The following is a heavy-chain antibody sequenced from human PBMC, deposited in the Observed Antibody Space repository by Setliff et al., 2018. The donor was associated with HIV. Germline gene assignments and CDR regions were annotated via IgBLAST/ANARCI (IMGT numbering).Heavy chain of an antibody. V-gene: IGHV4-38-2*02. CDR1: GYSIGSGYY. J-gene: IGHJ4*02. CDR2: MYHSGST. Sequence: PSETLSLTCTVSGYSIGSGYYWGWIRQPPGKGLEWIGSMYHSGSTYYNPSLRSRVTISVETSKNQFSLKLSSVPAADTAGYYCARDQRLSYWGQGTLVTVSS. CDR3: ARDQRLSY.